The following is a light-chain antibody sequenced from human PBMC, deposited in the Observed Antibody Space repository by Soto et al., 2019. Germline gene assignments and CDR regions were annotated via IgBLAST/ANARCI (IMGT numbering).Light chain of an antibody. V-gene: IGKV4-1*01. CDR3: QQYYTTPRT. J-gene: IGKJ1*01. CDR1: QSVLYSSNNKNY. Sequence: DIVMTQSPDSLTVSLGERATINCKSSQSVLYSSNNKNYLAWYQQKPGQPPKLLIYWASTRESRVPDRFSGSGSGTDFTLSISNLQAEDVAVYYCQQYYTTPRTFGQGTKVEIK. CDR2: WAS.